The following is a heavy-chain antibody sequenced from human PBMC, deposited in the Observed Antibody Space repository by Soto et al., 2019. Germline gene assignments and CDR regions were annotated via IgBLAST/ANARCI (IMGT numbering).Heavy chain of an antibody. V-gene: IGHV3-9*01. D-gene: IGHD4-17*01. CDR2: ICWNSGSI. CDR1: GFTFDDYA. CDR3: AKGTYGDYSDGWFDP. J-gene: IGHJ5*02. Sequence: EVQLVESGGGLVQPGRSLRLSCAASGFTFDDYAMHWVRQAPGKGLEWVSGICWNSGSIGYADSVKGRFTISGDNAKNSLYLQMNSLRAEDTALYYCAKGTYGDYSDGWFDPWGQGTLVPVS.